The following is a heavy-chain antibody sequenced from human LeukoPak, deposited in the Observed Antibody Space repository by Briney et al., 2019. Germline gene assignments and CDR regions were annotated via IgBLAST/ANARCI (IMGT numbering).Heavy chain of an antibody. V-gene: IGHV3-30*03. CDR3: ARASGSYPKFDY. D-gene: IGHD1-26*01. CDR1: GFTFSSYG. Sequence: GRSLRLSCAASGFTFSSYGMHWVRQAPGKGLEWLAVISYDGSNKYYADFVKGRFTISRDNSKNTLYLQMNSLRAEDTAVYYCARASGSYPKFDYWGQGTLVTVSS. CDR2: ISYDGSNK. J-gene: IGHJ4*02.